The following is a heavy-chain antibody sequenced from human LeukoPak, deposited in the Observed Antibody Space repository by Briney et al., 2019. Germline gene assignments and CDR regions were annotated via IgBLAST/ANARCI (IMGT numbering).Heavy chain of an antibody. V-gene: IGHV1-18*01. J-gene: IGHJ4*02. CDR3: ATVPAAITPGDY. D-gene: IGHD2-2*01. CDR2: ISAYNGNT. CDR1: RYTFTSYA. Sequence: ASVKVSCKASRYTFTSYAISWVRQAPGQGLEWMGWISAYNGNTNYAQKLQGRVTMTTDTSTSTAYMELRSLRSDDTAVYYCATVPAAITPGDYWGQGTLVTVSS.